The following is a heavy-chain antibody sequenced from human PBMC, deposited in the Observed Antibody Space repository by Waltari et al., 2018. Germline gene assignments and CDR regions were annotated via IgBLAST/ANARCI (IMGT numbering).Heavy chain of an antibody. V-gene: IGHV3-48*04. J-gene: IGHJ4*02. CDR1: GFTFSSYS. CDR2: ISSSSTI. CDR3: ARVEVYYGSGSYSD. D-gene: IGHD3-10*01. Sequence: EVQLVESGGGLVQPGGSLRLSCAASGFTFSSYSMNWVRQAPGKGLEWVSYISSSSTIYYADSVKGRFTISRDNAKNQFSLKLSSVTAADTAVYYCARVEVYYGSGSYSDWGQGTLVTVSS.